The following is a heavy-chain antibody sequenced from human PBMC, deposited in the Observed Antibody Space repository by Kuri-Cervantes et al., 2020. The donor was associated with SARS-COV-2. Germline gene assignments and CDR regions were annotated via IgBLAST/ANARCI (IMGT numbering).Heavy chain of an antibody. V-gene: IGHV3-9*01. CDR1: GFTFDDYA. CDR3: ATDIIAAAGMTIDF. J-gene: IGHJ4*02. CDR2: ISWNSGSI. D-gene: IGHD6-13*01. Sequence: SLKISCAASGFTFDDYAMHWVRQAPGKGLEWVSGISWNSGSIGYADSVKGRFTISRDNAKNSLYLQMNSLRAEVTALYYCATDIIAAAGMTIDFWGQGTLVNVSS.